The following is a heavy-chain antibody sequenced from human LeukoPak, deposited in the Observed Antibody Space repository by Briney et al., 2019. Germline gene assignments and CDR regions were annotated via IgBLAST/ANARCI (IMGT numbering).Heavy chain of an antibody. D-gene: IGHD5-24*01. CDR3: ARNSRGGYNHFDY. V-gene: IGHV4-59*01. Sequence: PSETLSLTCTVSGGSISSYYWSWIRQPPGKGLEWIGYIYYSGSTNYNPSLKSRVTISVDTSKNQYSLKLSSVTAADTAVCYCARNSRGGYNHFDYWGQGTLVTVSS. CDR2: IYYSGST. J-gene: IGHJ4*02. CDR1: GGSISSYY.